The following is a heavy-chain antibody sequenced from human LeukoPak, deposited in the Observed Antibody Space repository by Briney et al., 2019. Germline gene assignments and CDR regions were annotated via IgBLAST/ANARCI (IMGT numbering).Heavy chain of an antibody. J-gene: IGHJ6*03. D-gene: IGHD2-21*01. Sequence: PSETLSLTCTVSGGSISSSSYYWGWIRQPPGKGLEWIGSIYYSGSTYYNPSLKSRVTISVDTSKNQFSLKLSSVTAADTAVYYCARDVTGETYYYYYMDVWGKGTTVTVSS. V-gene: IGHV4-39*07. CDR2: IYYSGST. CDR1: GGSISSSSYY. CDR3: ARDVTGETYYYYYMDV.